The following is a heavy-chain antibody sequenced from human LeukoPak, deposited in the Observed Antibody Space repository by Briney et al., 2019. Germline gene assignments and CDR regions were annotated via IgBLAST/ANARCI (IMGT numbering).Heavy chain of an antibody. V-gene: IGHV1-8*03. J-gene: IGHJ2*01. CDR2: MNSNSGNT. CDR3: ARNPPPYFLTSYWYFDL. Sequence: ASVKVSCKASGYTFINHDIDWFRQAAGQGLEWMGWMNSNSGNTGYAQKFQGRVTFTRSTSISTAYMELSSLRSDDTAVYYCARNPPPYFLTSYWYFDLWGRGTLVTVSS. D-gene: IGHD2/OR15-2a*01. CDR1: GYTFINHD.